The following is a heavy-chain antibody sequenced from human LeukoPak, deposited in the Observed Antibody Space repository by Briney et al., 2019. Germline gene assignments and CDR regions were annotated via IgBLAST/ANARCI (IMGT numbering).Heavy chain of an antibody. CDR2: IIPIFGTA. J-gene: IGHJ3*02. Sequence: SVKVSCKASGGTFSSYAISWVRQAPGQGLEWMGRIIPIFGTANYAQKFQGRVTITTDESTSTAYMELSSLRSEDTAVYYCARDGGNPDYAFDIWGQGTMVTVSS. D-gene: IGHD2-15*01. CDR1: GGTFSSYA. CDR3: ARDGGNPDYAFDI. V-gene: IGHV1-69*05.